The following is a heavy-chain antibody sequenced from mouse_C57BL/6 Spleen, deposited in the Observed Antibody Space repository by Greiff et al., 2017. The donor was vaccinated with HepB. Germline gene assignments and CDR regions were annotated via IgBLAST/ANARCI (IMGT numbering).Heavy chain of an antibody. V-gene: IGHV1-9*01. Sequence: QVQLKESGAELMKPGASVKLSCKATGYTFTGYWIEWVKQRPGEILPGSGSTNYNEKFKGKATFTADTSSNTAYMQLSSLTTEDSAIYYCARTMDYWGQGTSVTVSS. J-gene: IGHJ4*01. CDR1: GYTFTGYW. CDR3: ARTMDY. CDR2: ILPGSGST.